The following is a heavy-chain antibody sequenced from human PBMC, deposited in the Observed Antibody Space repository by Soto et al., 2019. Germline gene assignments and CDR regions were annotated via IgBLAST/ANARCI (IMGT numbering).Heavy chain of an antibody. CDR1: GGSISSGGYY. Sequence: QVQLQESGPGLVKPSQTLSLTCTVSGGSISSGGYYWSWIRQHPGKGLEWIGYIYYSGSTYYNPSLKSRVTLSLDTTKNQFSLKLSSVTAADTGVYYCARYTAMVRGGDYGMDVWGQGTTVTVSS. J-gene: IGHJ6*02. V-gene: IGHV4-31*03. D-gene: IGHD5-18*01. CDR2: IYYSGST. CDR3: ARYTAMVRGGDYGMDV.